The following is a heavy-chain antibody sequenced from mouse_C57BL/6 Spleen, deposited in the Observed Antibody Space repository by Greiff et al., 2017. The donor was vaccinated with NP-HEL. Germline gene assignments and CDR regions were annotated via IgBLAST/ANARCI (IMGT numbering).Heavy chain of an antibody. V-gene: IGHV5-4*01. CDR1: GFTFSSYA. CDR3: ARDYYEV. D-gene: IGHD2-4*01. CDR2: ISDGGSYT. Sequence: EVQLVESGGGLVKPVGSLKLSCAASGFTFSSYAMSWVRQTPEKRLEWVATISDGGSYTYYPDNVKGRFTISRDNAKNNLYLQMSHLKSEDTAMYYCARDYYEVWGTGTTVTVSS. J-gene: IGHJ1*03.